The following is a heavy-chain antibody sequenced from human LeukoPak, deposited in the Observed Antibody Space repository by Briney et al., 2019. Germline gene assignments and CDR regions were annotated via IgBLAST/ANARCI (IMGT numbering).Heavy chain of an antibody. CDR2: IYYSGSN. V-gene: IGHV4-39*07. J-gene: IGHJ3*01. CDR3: AREHFDWKKGHVRAFDL. D-gene: IGHD3-9*01. CDR1: GGSISSSGYY. Sequence: SETLSLTCTVSGGSISSSGYYWGWIRQTPGKGLEWIGSIYYSGSNYHNPSLKSRVSMSVDTSKNQFSLKLSSVTAADTAVYYCAREHFDWKKGHVRAFDLWGQGTMVTVS.